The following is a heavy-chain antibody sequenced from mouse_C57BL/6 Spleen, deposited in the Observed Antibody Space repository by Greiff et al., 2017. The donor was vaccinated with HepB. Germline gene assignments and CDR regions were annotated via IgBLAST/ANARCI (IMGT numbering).Heavy chain of an antibody. CDR1: GYAFTNYL. CDR3: ARGHSNYRAYYAMDY. CDR2: INPGSGGT. V-gene: IGHV1-54*01. Sequence: QVQLQQSGAELVRPGTSVKVSCKASGYAFTNYLIEWVKQRPGQGLEWIGVINPGSGGTNYNEKFKGKATLTADKSSSTAYMQLSSLTSEDSAVYYCARGHSNYRAYYAMDYWGQGTSVTVSS. J-gene: IGHJ4*01. D-gene: IGHD2-5*01.